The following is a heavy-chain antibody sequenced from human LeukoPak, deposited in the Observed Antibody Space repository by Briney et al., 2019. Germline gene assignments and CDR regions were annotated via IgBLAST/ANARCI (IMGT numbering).Heavy chain of an antibody. CDR3: ARVKGSGSYSPTDY. V-gene: IGHV3-33*01. CDR1: GFTFSSYG. CDR2: IWYDGSNK. J-gene: IGHJ4*02. Sequence: GGSLRLSCAASGFTFSSYGMHWVRQAPGKGLEWVAVIWYDGSNKYYADSVKGRFTISRDNSKNTLYLQMNSLRAEDTAVYYCARVKGSGSYSPTDYWGQGTLVTVSS. D-gene: IGHD3-10*01.